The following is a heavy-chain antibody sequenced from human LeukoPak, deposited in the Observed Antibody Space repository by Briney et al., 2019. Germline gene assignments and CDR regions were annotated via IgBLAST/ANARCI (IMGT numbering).Heavy chain of an antibody. CDR1: GGSISSYY. J-gene: IGHJ4*02. CDR2: LYNTGST. Sequence: SETLSLTCTVSGGSISSYYWGWIRQPPGKGLEWIGCLYNTGSTNYSPSLKSRVTISVDTSKNQFSLKLSSVTAAVTAVYYCARAPYGAGSKPYYFDYWGQGTLVTVSS. CDR3: ARAPYGAGSKPYYFDY. D-gene: IGHD3-10*01. V-gene: IGHV4-59*01.